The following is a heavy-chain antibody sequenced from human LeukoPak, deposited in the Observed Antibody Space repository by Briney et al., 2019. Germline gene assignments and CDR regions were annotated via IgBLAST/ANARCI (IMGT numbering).Heavy chain of an antibody. V-gene: IGHV3-9*01. J-gene: IGHJ4*02. D-gene: IGHD3-10*01. CDR1: GFTFDDYA. CDR3: AKDVFTMVRGVLEY. Sequence: SLRLSCAASGFTFDDYAMHWVRQAPGKGLEWVSGISWNSGTIGYADSVKGRFTISRDNAKNSLYLQMNSLRAEDTALYYCAKDVFTMVRGVLEYWGQGTLVTVSS. CDR2: ISWNSGTI.